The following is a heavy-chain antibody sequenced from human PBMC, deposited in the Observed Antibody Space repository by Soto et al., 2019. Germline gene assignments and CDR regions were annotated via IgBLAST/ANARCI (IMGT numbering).Heavy chain of an antibody. J-gene: IGHJ6*02. CDR1: GYTFTSYG. V-gene: IGHV1-18*01. D-gene: IGHD3-10*01. Sequence: GASVKVSCKASGYTFTSYGISWVRQAPGQGLEWMGWISAYNGNTNYAQKLQGRVTMTTDTSTSTAYMELRSLRSDDTAVYYCASSLLWFGELLKGSGFGYYYYGMDVWGQGTTVTVSS. CDR2: ISAYNGNT. CDR3: ASSLLWFGELLKGSGFGYYYYGMDV.